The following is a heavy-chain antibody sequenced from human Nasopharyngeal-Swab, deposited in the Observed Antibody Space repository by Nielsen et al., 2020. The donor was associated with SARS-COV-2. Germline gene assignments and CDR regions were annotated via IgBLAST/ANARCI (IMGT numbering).Heavy chain of an antibody. D-gene: IGHD2-15*01. Sequence: GESLKISCAASGFTFSSYWMSWVRQAPGKGPEWVANIKQDGSEKYYVDSVKGRFTISRDNAKNSLYLQMNSLRAEDTAVYYCARIGFPGWDYWGQGTLVTVSS. V-gene: IGHV3-7*01. CDR1: GFTFSSYW. J-gene: IGHJ4*02. CDR2: IKQDGSEK. CDR3: ARIGFPGWDY.